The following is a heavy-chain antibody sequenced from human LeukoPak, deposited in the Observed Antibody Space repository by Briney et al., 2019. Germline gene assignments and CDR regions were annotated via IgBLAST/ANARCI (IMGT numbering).Heavy chain of an antibody. V-gene: IGHV4-59*01. CDR2: IYYSGST. CDR1: GVSISRYY. D-gene: IGHD3-3*01. J-gene: IGHJ4*02. CDR3: ASGYDISSRFDY. Sequence: SETLSLSCTGSGVSISRYYWNWIRQPPGKGLEWVGYIYYSGSTNYNPSLKSRVTISVDKSKNQFYLKLTSVTAADTAVYYCASGYDISSRFDYWGQGTLVTVSS.